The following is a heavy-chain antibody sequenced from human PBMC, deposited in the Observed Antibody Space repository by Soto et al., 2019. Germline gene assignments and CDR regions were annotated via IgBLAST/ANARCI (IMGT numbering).Heavy chain of an antibody. V-gene: IGHV3-74*01. J-gene: IGHJ4*02. CDR1: GFTFRSYW. Sequence: EVQVVESGGGLVQPGGSLRLSCVVSGFTFRSYWMHWVRQARGRGLVCVSWLNGCGRRTEYADCVKGRFTISRDNAKNMLYRQMNSLRAEDTAVYYCARGTIRGQGTLVTVSS. CDR2: LNGCGRRT. D-gene: IGHD3-3*01. CDR3: ARGTI.